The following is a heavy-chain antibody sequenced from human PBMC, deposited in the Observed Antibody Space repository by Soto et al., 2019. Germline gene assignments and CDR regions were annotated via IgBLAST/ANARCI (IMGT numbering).Heavy chain of an antibody. CDR2: INAANGDT. CDR1: GYTFTSYG. Sequence: ASVKVSCKASGYTFTSYGIHWVRQAPGQRLEWMGWINAANGDTKYSPKFQGRVTISRDNSKNTLYVQMDRLTAEDTDIYYCAKCGASNTCIPTGFDPWGQGTLVTVSS. D-gene: IGHD2-15*01. CDR3: AKCGASNTCIPTGFDP. J-gene: IGHJ5*02. V-gene: IGHV1-3*01.